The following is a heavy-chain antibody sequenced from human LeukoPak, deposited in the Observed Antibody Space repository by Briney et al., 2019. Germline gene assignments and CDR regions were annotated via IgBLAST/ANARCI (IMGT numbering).Heavy chain of an antibody. CDR1: GGSITSNTYF. V-gene: IGHV4-39*07. CDR2: IYYSGST. Sequence: SETLSLTCIVSGGSITSNTYFWDWIRQTPGKGLEWIGSIYYSGSTYYNPSLKSRVTISLDTSKNQFSLKLSSVTAADTAMYYCARVKRKYQLLKPLHETPSHYFDYWGQGTLVTVSS. J-gene: IGHJ4*02. D-gene: IGHD2-2*01. CDR3: ARVKRKYQLLKPLHETPSHYFDY.